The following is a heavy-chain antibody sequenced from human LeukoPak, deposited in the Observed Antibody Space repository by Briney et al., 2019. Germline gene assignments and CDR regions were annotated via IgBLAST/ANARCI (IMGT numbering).Heavy chain of an antibody. CDR1: GFTFRTYW. Sequence: PGGSLRLSCAASGFTFRTYWMNWVRQAPGKGLEWVANIKEDGSEKYYVDSVRGRFTISRDNAKNSLYLQMNSLRAEDTAVYYCARDPSLTTGYYYYMDVWGKGTSVTVSS. D-gene: IGHD2-8*02. CDR2: IKEDGSEK. V-gene: IGHV3-7*01. CDR3: ARDPSLTTGYYYYMDV. J-gene: IGHJ6*03.